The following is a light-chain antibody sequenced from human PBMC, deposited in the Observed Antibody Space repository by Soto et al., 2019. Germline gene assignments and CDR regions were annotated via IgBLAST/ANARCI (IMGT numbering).Light chain of an antibody. Sequence: IFLTQSPGSLSLSSGERATLSCRASQTVRSSYLAWYQQRPGQPPKLLIYGAFNRAIGTPDRFSGSESGREYNLTINSRDPEDSTVYYCQQYGDSITFGGGTKVE. J-gene: IGKJ4*01. CDR3: QQYGDSIT. V-gene: IGKV3-20*01. CDR1: QTVRSSY. CDR2: GAF.